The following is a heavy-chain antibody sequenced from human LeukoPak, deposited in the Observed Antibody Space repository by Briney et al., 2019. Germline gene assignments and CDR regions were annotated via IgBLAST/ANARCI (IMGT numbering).Heavy chain of an antibody. CDR3: AKDRGGPNLKTGYSWFDP. CDR1: GFTFSNYW. J-gene: IGHJ5*02. CDR2: IKFDGSDK. Sequence: GGSLRLSCAASGFTFSNYWMSWVRQAPGKGLEWVANIKFDGSDKFYVDSVKGRFTISRDNAKNSLYLQMNSLRADDTALYYCAKDRGGPNLKTGYSWFDPWGQGTLVTVSS. V-gene: IGHV3-7*03. D-gene: IGHD3-16*01.